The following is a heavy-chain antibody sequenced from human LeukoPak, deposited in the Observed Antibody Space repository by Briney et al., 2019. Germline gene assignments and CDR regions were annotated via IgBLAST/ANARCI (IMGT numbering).Heavy chain of an antibody. Sequence: AGRSLRLSCAASGFTFSSYAMHWVRQAPGKGLEWVAAISYDGSNKYYADSVKGRFTISRDNAKNSLYLQMNSLRAEDTAVYYCAREPLDYWGQGTLVTVSS. CDR2: ISYDGSNK. V-gene: IGHV3-30*04. CDR1: GFTFSSYA. CDR3: AREPLDY. J-gene: IGHJ4*02.